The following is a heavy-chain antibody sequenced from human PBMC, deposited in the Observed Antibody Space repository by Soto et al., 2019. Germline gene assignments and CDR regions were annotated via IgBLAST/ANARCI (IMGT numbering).Heavy chain of an antibody. V-gene: IGHV3-30*04. CDR1: GFTFSSYA. D-gene: IGHD4-4*01. CDR2: ISYDGSNK. CDR3: ARDPTTVTTWSWFDP. J-gene: IGHJ5*02. Sequence: GESLKISCAASGFTFSSYAMHWVRQAPGKGLEWVAVISYDGSNKYYADSVKGRFTISRDNSKNTLYLQMNSLRAEDTAVYYCARDPTTVTTWSWFDPWGQGTLVTVSS.